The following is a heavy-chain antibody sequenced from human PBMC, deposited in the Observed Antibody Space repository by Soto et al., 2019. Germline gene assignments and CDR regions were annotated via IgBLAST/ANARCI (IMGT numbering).Heavy chain of an antibody. CDR3: ARLAPLEMAIRGVAFDI. Sequence: QLQLQESGPGLVKPSETLSLTCTVSGGSISSSSYYWGWIRQPPGKGLEWIGSIYYSGSTYYNPSLKSRVTISVDTSKNQFSLKLSSVTAADTAVYYCARLAPLEMAIRGVAFDIWGQGTMVTVSS. D-gene: IGHD2-21*01. V-gene: IGHV4-39*01. CDR2: IYYSGST. CDR1: GGSISSSSYY. J-gene: IGHJ3*02.